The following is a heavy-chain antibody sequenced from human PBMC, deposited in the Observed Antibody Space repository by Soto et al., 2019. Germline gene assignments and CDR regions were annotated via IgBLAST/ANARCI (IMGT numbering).Heavy chain of an antibody. CDR2: IWFDVSDK. CDR3: ARDPGDSSGILEN. CDR1: GFTFSNHV. D-gene: IGHD3-22*01. V-gene: IGHV3-33*01. J-gene: IGHJ4*02. Sequence: QVQLVESGGGVVQPGRSLKLSCTASGFTFSNHVMHWVRQAPGKGLAWVALIWFDVSDKYYADSVKGRLTISRDNSKNALSLQMNRLRVADTDVDYCARDPGDSSGILENWGPGRLVTVSS.